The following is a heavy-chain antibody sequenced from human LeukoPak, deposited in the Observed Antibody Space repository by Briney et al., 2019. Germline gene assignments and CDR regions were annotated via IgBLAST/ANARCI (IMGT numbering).Heavy chain of an antibody. Sequence: GGSLRLSCAASGFTFSSYGMHWVRQAPGKGLEWVAVISYDGSNKYYADSVKGRFTISRDNSKNTLYLQMNSLRAEDTAVYYCAKVGYGSLQGYHYGMDVWGQGTTVTVSS. CDR3: AKVGYGSLQGYHYGMDV. CDR2: ISYDGSNK. CDR1: GFTFSSYG. V-gene: IGHV3-30*18. D-gene: IGHD3-10*01. J-gene: IGHJ6*02.